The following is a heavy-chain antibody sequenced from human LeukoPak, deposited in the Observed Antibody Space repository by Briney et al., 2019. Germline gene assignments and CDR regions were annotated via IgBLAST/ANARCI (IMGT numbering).Heavy chain of an antibody. CDR2: IYYSGTT. Sequence: SETLSLTCTVSGGSISSGPYYWGWIRQPPGKGLEWIGSIYYSGTTYYNPSLKSRVTISVDTSKNHFSLKLSSVTAADTAVYYCARRYTASPGERFDYWGQGTLVTVSS. CDR1: GGSISSGPYY. D-gene: IGHD2-2*02. CDR3: ARRYTASPGERFDY. J-gene: IGHJ4*02. V-gene: IGHV4-39*01.